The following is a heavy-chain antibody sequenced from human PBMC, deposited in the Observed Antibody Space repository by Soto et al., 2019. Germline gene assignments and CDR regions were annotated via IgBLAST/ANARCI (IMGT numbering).Heavy chain of an antibody. Sequence: VQLLESGGGLVQPGGSLRLSCATSGFTFTAYDLTWVRQAPGKGLDWVSGISPSGDTTYYADSVKGRFTISRDNTKTVLYLPMNRLRAEDTAVDYYAFKGTDNPFYWGQGTLVIVSS. D-gene: IGHD1-20*01. V-gene: IGHV3-23*01. CDR2: ISPSGDTT. CDR3: AFKGTDNPFY. CDR1: GFTFTAYD. J-gene: IGHJ4*02.